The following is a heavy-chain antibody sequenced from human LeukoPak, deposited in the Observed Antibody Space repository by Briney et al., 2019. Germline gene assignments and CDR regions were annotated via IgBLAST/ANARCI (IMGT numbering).Heavy chain of an antibody. CDR1: GYSFTSYW. V-gene: IGHV5-10-1*01. Sequence: GESLRISCKGSGYSFTSYWISWVRQMPGKGLEWMGRIDPSDSYTNYSPSFQGHVTISADKSISTAYLQWSSLKASDTAMYYRATHPAYCSGGGCYGNWFDPWGQGTLVTVSS. D-gene: IGHD2-15*01. J-gene: IGHJ5*02. CDR3: ATHPAYCSGGGCYGNWFDP. CDR2: IDPSDSYT.